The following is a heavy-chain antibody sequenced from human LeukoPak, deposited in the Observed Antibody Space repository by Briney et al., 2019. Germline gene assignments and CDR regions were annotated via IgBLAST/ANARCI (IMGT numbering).Heavy chain of an antibody. J-gene: IGHJ4*02. CDR2: IGTAGDT. V-gene: IGHV3-13*01. CDR1: GFTFSNYA. Sequence: GGSLRLSCAASGFTFSNYAMHWVRQATGKGLEWVSAIGTAGDTFYPGSVKGRFTISRENAKISLYLQMNSLRAEDTAVYYCARQMTPHGNFDYWGQGTLVTVSS. D-gene: IGHD1-26*01. CDR3: ARQMTPHGNFDY.